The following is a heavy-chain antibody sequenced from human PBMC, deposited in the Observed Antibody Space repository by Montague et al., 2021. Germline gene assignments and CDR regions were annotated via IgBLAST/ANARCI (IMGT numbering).Heavy chain of an antibody. CDR1: GDSINFYY. CDR3: ARKGTNWDY. J-gene: IGHJ4*02. D-gene: IGHD2-8*01. V-gene: IGHV4-59*01. CDR2: VYYTGTT. Sequence: SETLSLTCTVSGDSINFYYWSWIRQPPGKGLEWIGYVYYTGTTNYNPSLKSRVTISVDTSRNQFFLNVNSVTAADTAVYYCARKGTNWDYWGQGTQVTVSS.